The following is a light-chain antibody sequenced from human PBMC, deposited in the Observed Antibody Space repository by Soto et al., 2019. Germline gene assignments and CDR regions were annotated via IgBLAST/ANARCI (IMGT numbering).Light chain of an antibody. CDR1: SGHSTYD. Sequence: QLVLTQPPSASASLGASVKLTCTLSSGHSTYDIAWHQQQPDKGPRLLMTVGIGGSHNKGDGIPDRFSGSSSGAERYLTISSLQSEDEADYYCQTWGTGYVVFGGGTKLTVL. J-gene: IGLJ2*01. V-gene: IGLV4-69*01. CDR3: QTWGTGYVV. CDR2: VGIGGSH.